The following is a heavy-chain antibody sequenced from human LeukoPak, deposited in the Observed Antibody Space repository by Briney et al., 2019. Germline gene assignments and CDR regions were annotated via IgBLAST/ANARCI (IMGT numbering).Heavy chain of an antibody. V-gene: IGHV3-23*01. CDR3: AKSHYYDSSGYVDY. D-gene: IGHD3-22*01. J-gene: IGHJ4*02. CDR1: GFTFSSYA. Sequence: GGSLRLSCAGSGFTFSSYAMSWVRQAPGKGLEWVSAISGSGSTYYADSVKGRFTISRDNSKNTLYLQMNSLRAEDTAVYYCAKSHYYDSSGYVDYWGQGTLVTVSS. CDR2: ISGSGST.